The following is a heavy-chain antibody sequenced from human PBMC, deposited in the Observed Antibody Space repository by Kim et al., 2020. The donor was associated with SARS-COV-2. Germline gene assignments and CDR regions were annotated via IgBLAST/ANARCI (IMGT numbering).Heavy chain of an antibody. J-gene: IGHJ5*02. Sequence: DYAAPGKGRFTNSRDDSKNTLYLQMNSLKTEDTAVYYCTTEGYDLGWFDPWGQGTLVTVSS. CDR3: TTEGYDLGWFDP. V-gene: IGHV3-15*01. D-gene: IGHD5-12*01.